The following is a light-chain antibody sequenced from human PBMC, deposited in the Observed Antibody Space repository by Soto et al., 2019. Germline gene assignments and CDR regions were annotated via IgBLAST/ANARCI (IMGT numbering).Light chain of an antibody. V-gene: IGKV1-5*03. CDR2: KAA. Sequence: DIQMTQSPSTLSASVGDRVTITCRASQSISSWLAWYQQKPGKAPKLLIYKAASLESGVPSRFSGSGSGTQFTLTISSLQPDDFAPYYCQQYTSYFYTFGQGTKLEIK. J-gene: IGKJ2*01. CDR3: QQYTSYFYT. CDR1: QSISSW.